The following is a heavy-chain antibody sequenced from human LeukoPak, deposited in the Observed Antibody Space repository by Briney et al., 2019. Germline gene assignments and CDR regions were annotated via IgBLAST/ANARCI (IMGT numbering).Heavy chain of an antibody. D-gene: IGHD3-10*01. Sequence: SETLSLTCTVSGGSISSSSYYWGWIRQPPGKGLDWIGSIYYSGSTYYNPSLKSRVTISVDTSKNQFSLKLSSVTAADTAVYYCAREAITMDRGVPYYYYYMDVWGKGTTVTVSS. CDR1: GGSISSSSYY. J-gene: IGHJ6*03. CDR3: AREAITMDRGVPYYYYYMDV. CDR2: IYYSGST. V-gene: IGHV4-39*07.